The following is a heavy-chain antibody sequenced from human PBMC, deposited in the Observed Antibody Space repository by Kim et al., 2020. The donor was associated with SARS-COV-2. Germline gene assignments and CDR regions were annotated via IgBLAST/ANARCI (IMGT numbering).Heavy chain of an antibody. J-gene: IGHJ6*02. V-gene: IGHV1-8*01. D-gene: IGHD2-15*01. CDR3: AGGKVGRMIVVVVATDYYYGMDV. CDR2: MNPNSGNT. CDR1: GYTFTSYD. Sequence: ASVKVSCKASGYTFTSYDINWVRQATGQGLEWMGWMNPNSGNTGYAQKFQGRVTMTRNTSISTAYMELSSLRSEDTAVYYCAGGKVGRMIVVVVATDYYYGMDVWGQGTTVTVSS.